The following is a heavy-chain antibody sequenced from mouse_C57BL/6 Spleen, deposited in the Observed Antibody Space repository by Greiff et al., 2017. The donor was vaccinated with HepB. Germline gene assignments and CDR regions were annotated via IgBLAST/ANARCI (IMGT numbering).Heavy chain of an antibody. D-gene: IGHD1-1*01. V-gene: IGHV1-59*01. CDR1: GYTFTSYW. J-gene: IGHJ4*01. CDR2: IDPSDSYT. CDR3: ARTYYYGNYAMDY. Sequence: VQLQQPGAELVRPGTSVKLSCKASGYTFTSYWMHWVKQRPGQGLEWIGVIDPSDSYTNYNQKFKGQATLTVDTSSSTAYMQLSSLTSEDSAVYYCARTYYYGNYAMDYWGQGTSVTVSS.